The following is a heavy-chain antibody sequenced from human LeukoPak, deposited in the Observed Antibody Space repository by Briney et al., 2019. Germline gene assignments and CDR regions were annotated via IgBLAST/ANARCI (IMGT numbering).Heavy chain of an antibody. J-gene: IGHJ5*02. V-gene: IGHV4-38-2*02. D-gene: IGHD3-3*01. CDR1: GYSISSGYY. Sequence: PSETLSLTCTVSGYSISSGYYWGWIRQPPGKGLEWIGSIYHSGITYYTPSLKSRVTISVDTSMNHFSLKLSSVTAADTAVYYCARDGTIFGVVITWFDPWGQGTLVTVSS. CDR3: ARDGTIFGVVITWFDP. CDR2: IYHSGIT.